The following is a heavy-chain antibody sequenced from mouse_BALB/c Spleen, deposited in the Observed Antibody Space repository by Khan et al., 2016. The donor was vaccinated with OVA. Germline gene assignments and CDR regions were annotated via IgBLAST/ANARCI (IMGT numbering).Heavy chain of an antibody. CDR2: INTYTGEP. J-gene: IGHJ4*01. CDR3: ARAPYFSYTLDH. V-gene: IGHV9-3-1*01. D-gene: IGHD2-10*01. CDR1: GYTFTNYG. Sequence: VQLQESGPELKKPGETVKISCKASGYTFTNYGMYWVKQSPGKALKWMGWINTYTGEPTYADDFKGRFAFSLETSASTAYLQINNLKNEDTATYFCARAPYFSYTLDHWGQGTLVTVSS.